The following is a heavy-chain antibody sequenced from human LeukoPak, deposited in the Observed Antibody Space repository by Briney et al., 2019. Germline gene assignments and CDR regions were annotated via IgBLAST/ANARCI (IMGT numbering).Heavy chain of an antibody. CDR2: IKQDGSEK. J-gene: IGHJ3*02. Sequence: GGSLRLSCAASGFTFSHYWMSWVRQAPGKGLEWLANIKQDGSEKYHVDSVKGRFTISRDNAKNSLYLQMNSQRAEDTAIYYCARDQGALDIWGQGTMVTVSS. CDR1: GFTFSHYW. CDR3: ARDQGALDI. V-gene: IGHV3-7*01.